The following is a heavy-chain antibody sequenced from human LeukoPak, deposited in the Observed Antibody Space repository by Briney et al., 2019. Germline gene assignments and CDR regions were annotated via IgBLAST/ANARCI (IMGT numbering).Heavy chain of an antibody. CDR2: ISYTGSN. CDR1: GGSISGYY. D-gene: IGHD6-6*01. J-gene: IGHJ4*02. V-gene: IGHV4-59*08. Sequence: SETLSLTCSVSGGSISGYYWSWVRQPPGKGLQWIGYISYTGSNNYNPSLKSRVTFSVDTSKSQFSLNLSSVTAADTAVYYCARGAALNIAARRALDYWGQGTLVTVSS. CDR3: ARGAALNIAARRALDY.